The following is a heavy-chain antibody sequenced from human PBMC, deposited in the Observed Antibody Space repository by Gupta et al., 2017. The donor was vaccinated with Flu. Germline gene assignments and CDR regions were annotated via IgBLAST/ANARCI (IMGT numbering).Heavy chain of an antibody. D-gene: IGHD3-10*01. CDR2: VGGSGSVS. J-gene: IGHJ1*01. V-gene: IGHV3-23*01. CDR1: GLTFSNSA. Sequence: ASGLTFSNSAMGWVRQAPGREPEWVATVGGSGSVSFYADSVKGRFIISRDNSKNTLSLDMNRLRGDDTGLYYCAKVTHITMVVVENWVQGTQVTVSS. CDR3: AKVTHITMVVVEN.